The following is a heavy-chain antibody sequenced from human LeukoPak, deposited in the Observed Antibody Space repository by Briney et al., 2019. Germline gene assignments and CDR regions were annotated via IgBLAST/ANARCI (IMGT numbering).Heavy chain of an antibody. CDR1: GFTFDDYA. V-gene: IGHV3-9*01. CDR3: AKDMISFMVRGVSPDY. J-gene: IGHJ4*02. D-gene: IGHD3-10*01. CDR2: ISWNSGSI. Sequence: GGSLRLSCAASGFTFDDYAMHWVRQAPGKGLEWVSGISWNSGSIGYADSVKGRFTISRDNAKNSLYLQMNSLRAEDTALYYCAKDMISFMVRGVSPDYWGQGTLVTVSS.